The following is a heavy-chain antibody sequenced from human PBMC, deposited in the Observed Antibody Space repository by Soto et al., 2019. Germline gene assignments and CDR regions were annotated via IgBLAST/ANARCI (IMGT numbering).Heavy chain of an antibody. V-gene: IGHV1-18*01. CDR1: GYTFTSYG. Sequence: QVQVVQSGAEVKNPGTSVKVSCKASGYTFTSYGISWVRQAPGQGLEWMGWISVYNGNTNYAQKLQGRVTMTTDTSTSTDYMELRSLRSDDTAVYYCESVFRSLVSYYCYGLDVWGQVTTVTVAS. J-gene: IGHJ6*01. CDR2: ISVYNGNT. CDR3: ESVFRSLVSYYCYGLDV. D-gene: IGHD2-21*01.